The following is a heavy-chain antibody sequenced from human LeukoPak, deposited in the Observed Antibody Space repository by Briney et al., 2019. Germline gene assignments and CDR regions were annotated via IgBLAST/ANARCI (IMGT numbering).Heavy chain of an antibody. CDR3: ARAGRPMVRGVNPFDY. V-gene: IGHV4-59*01. CDR2: IYYSGST. J-gene: IGHJ4*02. CDR1: GGSISSYY. D-gene: IGHD3-10*01. Sequence: PSETLSLTCTVSGGSISSYYWSWIRQPPGKGLEWIGYIYYSGSTNYNPSLKSRVTISVDTSKNQFSLKLSSVTAADTAVYYCARAGRPMVRGVNPFDYWGQGTLVTVSS.